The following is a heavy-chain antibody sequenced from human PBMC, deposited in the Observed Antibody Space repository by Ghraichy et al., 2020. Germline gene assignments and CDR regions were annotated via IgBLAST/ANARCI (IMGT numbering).Heavy chain of an antibody. CDR1: GGSISSYY. CDR2: IYYSGST. J-gene: IGHJ6*02. Sequence: SETLSLTCTVSGGSISSYYWSWIRQPPGKGLEWIGYIYYSGSTNYNPSLKSRVTISVDTSKNQFSLKLSSVTAADTAVYYCAREGGENYGMDVWGQGTTVTVSS. D-gene: IGHD3-16*01. V-gene: IGHV4-59*01. CDR3: AREGGENYGMDV.